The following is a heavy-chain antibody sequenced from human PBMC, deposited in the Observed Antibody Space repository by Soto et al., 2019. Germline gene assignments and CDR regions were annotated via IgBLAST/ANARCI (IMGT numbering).Heavy chain of an antibody. J-gene: IGHJ4*02. CDR3: TTSPIGGGLH. D-gene: IGHD2-15*01. CDR1: GFTFSNAW. Sequence: EVQLVESGGGLVKPGESLRLSCAASGFTFSNAWISWVRQAPGKGLEWVGRIISKTAGGTTDYAAPVKGRFTISRDDSKNSVYLQLYILRTDDTSLYYCTTSPIGGGLHWGQGILVTVSP. V-gene: IGHV3-15*07. CDR2: IISKTAGGTT.